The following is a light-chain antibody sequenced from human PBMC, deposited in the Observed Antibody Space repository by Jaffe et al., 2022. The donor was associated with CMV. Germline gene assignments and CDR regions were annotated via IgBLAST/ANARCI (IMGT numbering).Light chain of an antibody. J-gene: IGKJ2*01. CDR1: QNINNW. CDR2: RTS. Sequence: DIQMTQSPSTLSASVGDRVTITCRASQNINNWLAWYQHKPGKAPKLLIYRTSSLVNGVPSRFSGSGSETEFALTISGLQPDDFATYYCQQYNGYSYTFGQGTKLEIK. CDR3: QQYNGYSYT. V-gene: IGKV1-5*03.